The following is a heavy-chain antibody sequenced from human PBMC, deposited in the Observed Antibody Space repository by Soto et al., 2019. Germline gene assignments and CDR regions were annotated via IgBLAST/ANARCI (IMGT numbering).Heavy chain of an antibody. J-gene: IGHJ5*02. D-gene: IGHD4-17*01. CDR2: ISAYNGNT. V-gene: IGHV1-18*01. Sequence: QVQLVQSGAEVKKPGASVKVSCKASGYTFTSYGISWVRQAPGQGLEWMGWISAYNGNTNYAQKLQGRVTMTTDTSTSTAYQELKSLRSDDTAVYYCAREYRPTVTTEWFDPWGQGTLVTVSS. CDR1: GYTFTSYG. CDR3: AREYRPTVTTEWFDP.